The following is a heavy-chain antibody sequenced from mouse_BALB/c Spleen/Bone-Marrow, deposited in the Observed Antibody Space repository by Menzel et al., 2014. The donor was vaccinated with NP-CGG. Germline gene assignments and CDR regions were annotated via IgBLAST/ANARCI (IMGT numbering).Heavy chain of an antibody. CDR1: GFTFSSFG. D-gene: IGHD1-1*01. V-gene: IGHV5-17*02. CDR3: ARRGSNHWYFDV. Sequence: EVKLVESGGGLVQPGGSRKLSCAASGFTFSSFGMHWVRQAPEKGLEWVAYISSGSSTIYYADTVKGRFTISRDNPKXTLFLQMTSLRSEDTAMYYCARRGSNHWYFDVWGAGTTVTVSS. J-gene: IGHJ1*01. CDR2: ISSGSSTI.